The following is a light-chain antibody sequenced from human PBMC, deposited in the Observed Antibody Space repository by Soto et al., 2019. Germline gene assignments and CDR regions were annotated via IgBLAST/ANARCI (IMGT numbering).Light chain of an antibody. V-gene: IGKV3-20*01. CDR2: GAY. J-gene: IGKJ2*01. CDR1: QSLSSSY. CDR3: LQYASPLYT. Sequence: EIVLTQSPGTLSLSPGERATLSCRASQSLSSSYLAWYQLKPGQAPRLLIYGAYNRATGLPDRFSGSGSGTDFTLTISRLAPEDFAVYFCLQYASPLYTFGQGTKLEI.